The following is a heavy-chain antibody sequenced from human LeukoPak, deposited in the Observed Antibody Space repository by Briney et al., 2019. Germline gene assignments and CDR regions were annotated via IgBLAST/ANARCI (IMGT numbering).Heavy chain of an antibody. CDR3: TLPLRDVFDI. CDR1: GFTLSDNY. Sequence: GGSLRLSCAASGFTLSDNYMSWVRQAPGKGLEWVSIIYSAGSTNYADSVKGRFTISRDNSKNTLYLQTSSLRAEDTAVYYCTLPLRDVFDIWGQGTMVTVSS. J-gene: IGHJ3*02. V-gene: IGHV3-53*01. CDR2: IYSAGST.